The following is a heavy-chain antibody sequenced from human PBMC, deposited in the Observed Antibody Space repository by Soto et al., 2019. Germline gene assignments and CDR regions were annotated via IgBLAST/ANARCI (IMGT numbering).Heavy chain of an antibody. CDR3: AKSSRYCSGGGCFYYFDY. V-gene: IGHV3-23*01. J-gene: IGHJ4*02. D-gene: IGHD2-15*01. CDR2: IGGKGATT. CDR1: GFTFGSYA. Sequence: EVQLLESGGGLVQPGGSLRLSCAASGFTFGSYAWSWVRQAPGKGLDWVSTIGGKGATTFYADSVKGRFTISRDISKNTLFLQMSSLRAEDTAVYYCAKSSRYCSGGGCFYYFDYWGQGTLVTVSS.